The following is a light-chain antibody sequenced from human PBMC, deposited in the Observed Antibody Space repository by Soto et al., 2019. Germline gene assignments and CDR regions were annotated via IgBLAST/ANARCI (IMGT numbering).Light chain of an antibody. CDR3: AAWDGSLNNVL. CDR2: GDN. V-gene: IGLV1-44*01. Sequence: QSVLTQPPSASGTPGQRVTISCSGSGSSIGTNTVNWYRQLPGTAAKLLINGDNQPRAWVTERVSGAKSGTSASLAISWLQYEDEADYYCAAWDGSLNNVLFGGGTQLTVL. CDR1: GSSIGTNT. J-gene: IGLJ2*01.